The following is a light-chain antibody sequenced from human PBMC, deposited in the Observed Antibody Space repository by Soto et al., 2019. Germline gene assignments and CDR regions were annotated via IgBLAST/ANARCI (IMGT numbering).Light chain of an antibody. CDR3: QQSYSTLRT. CDR2: AAS. V-gene: IGKV1-39*01. Sequence: DIHMTQSPSSLCASVLERFTITVRASQSISSYLNWYQQKPGKAPKLLIYAASSLQSGVPSRFSGSGSGTDFTLTISSLQPEDFATYYCQQSYSTLRTFGQGTKVDIK. CDR1: QSISSY. J-gene: IGKJ1*01.